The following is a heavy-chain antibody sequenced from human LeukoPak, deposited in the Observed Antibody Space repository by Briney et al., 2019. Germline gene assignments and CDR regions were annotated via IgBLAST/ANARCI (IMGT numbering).Heavy chain of an antibody. Sequence: SETLSLTCTVSGGSISSYYWSWIRQPAGKGLEWIGRINTSGSTNYNPSLKSRVTMSVDTSKNQFSLKLSSVTAADTAVYYCARDVRYFDWSPFDLWGRGTLVTVSS. CDR1: GGSISSYY. J-gene: IGHJ2*01. CDR2: INTSGST. CDR3: ARDVRYFDWSPFDL. V-gene: IGHV4-4*07. D-gene: IGHD3-9*01.